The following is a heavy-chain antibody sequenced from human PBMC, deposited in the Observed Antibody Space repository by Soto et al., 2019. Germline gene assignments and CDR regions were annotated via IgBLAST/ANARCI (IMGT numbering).Heavy chain of an antibody. D-gene: IGHD2-15*01. Sequence: PSETLSLTCTVSGGSISSYYWSWIRQPPGKGLEWIGYIYYSGSTNYNPSLKSRVTISVDTSKNQFSLKLSSVRAADTAVYYCARDSRVLVAAFSLLGLDFWAQGTTFTVSS. CDR2: IYYSGST. V-gene: IGHV4-59*01. CDR1: GGSISSYY. CDR3: ARDSRVLVAAFSLLGLDF. J-gene: IGHJ6*02.